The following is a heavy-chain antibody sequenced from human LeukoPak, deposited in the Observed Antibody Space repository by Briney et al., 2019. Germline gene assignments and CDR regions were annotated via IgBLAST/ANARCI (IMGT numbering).Heavy chain of an antibody. CDR1: GFTFSSYA. CDR3: ARRAGAYSHPYDY. D-gene: IGHD4/OR15-4a*01. Sequence: PGGSLSLSCAASGFTFSSYAMSWVRQAPGKGLEWVSFIYSDNTHYSDSVKGRFTISRDNSKNTLYLQMNSLRAEDTAVYYCARRAGAYSHPYDYWGQGTLVTVSS. CDR2: IYSDNT. J-gene: IGHJ4*02. V-gene: IGHV3-53*01.